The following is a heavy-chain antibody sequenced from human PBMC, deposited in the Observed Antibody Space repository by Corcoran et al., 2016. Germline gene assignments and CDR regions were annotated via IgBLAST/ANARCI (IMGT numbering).Heavy chain of an antibody. J-gene: IGHJ6*02. CDR1: GGSVSSGSYY. V-gene: IGHV4-61*01. D-gene: IGHD4-4*01. Sequence: QVQLQESGPGLVKPSETLSLTCTVSGGSVSSGSYYWSWIRQPPGKGLEWIGYIYYSGSTNYNPSLKSRVTISVDTSKNQFSLKLSSVTAADTAVYYCARDRSTVTTSYYYYGMDVWGQGTTVTVSS. CDR3: ARDRSTVTTSYYYYGMDV. CDR2: IYYSGST.